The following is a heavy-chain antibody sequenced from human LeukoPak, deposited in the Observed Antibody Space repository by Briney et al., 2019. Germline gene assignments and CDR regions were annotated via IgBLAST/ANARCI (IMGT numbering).Heavy chain of an antibody. CDR1: GYTFTSYG. V-gene: IGHV1-18*01. Sequence: ASVKVSCKASGYTFTSYGISWVRQAPGQGLEWMGWISAYNGNTNYAQKLQGRVTMTTDTSTSTAYMELRSLRSDDTAVYYCARDLEYYDSSGYFPFDYWGQGTLVTVSS. CDR3: ARDLEYYDSSGYFPFDY. J-gene: IGHJ4*02. CDR2: ISAYNGNT. D-gene: IGHD3-22*01.